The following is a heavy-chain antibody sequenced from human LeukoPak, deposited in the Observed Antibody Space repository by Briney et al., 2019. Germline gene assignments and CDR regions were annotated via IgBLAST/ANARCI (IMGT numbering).Heavy chain of an antibody. Sequence: GGSLRLSCAASGFTFNTYAMSWVRQAPGKGLEWVPGISGSGGSTYYADSVKGRFIISRDNSKNTLYLQMTSLRAEDTAVYYCAKDFESGDYLDYWGQGTLVTVSS. CDR1: GFTFNTYA. V-gene: IGHV3-23*01. D-gene: IGHD3-10*01. CDR3: AKDFESGDYLDY. J-gene: IGHJ4*02. CDR2: ISGSGGST.